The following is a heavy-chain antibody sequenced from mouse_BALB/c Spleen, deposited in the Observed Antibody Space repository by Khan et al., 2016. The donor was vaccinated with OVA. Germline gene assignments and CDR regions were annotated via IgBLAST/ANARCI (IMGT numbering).Heavy chain of an antibody. CDR1: GFSLTSYG. J-gene: IGHJ4*01. V-gene: IGHV2-3*01. CDR2: IWGDGST. CDR3: AGFGTSYYAMDY. D-gene: IGHD3-3*01. Sequence: VQLQESGPGLVAPSQSLSITCTVSGFSLTSYGVSWVRQPPGKGLEWLGVIWGDGSTNYHPALKSRLSISKDNSKSQGFLKLNSLQTDDTATYYCAGFGTSYYAMDYWGQGTSVTVSS.